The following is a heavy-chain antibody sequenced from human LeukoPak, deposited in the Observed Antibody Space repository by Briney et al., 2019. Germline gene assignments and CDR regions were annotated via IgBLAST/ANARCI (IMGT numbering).Heavy chain of an antibody. CDR3: ARRTARVTTYSWYFDL. D-gene: IGHD4-17*01. J-gene: IGHJ2*01. Sequence: SETLSLTCTVSGGSISSYYWSWIRQPPGKGLEWIGYIYYSGGTNHNPSLKSRVTISVDTSKNQFSLKLSSVTAADTAVYYCARRTARVTTYSWYFDLWGRGTLVTVSS. CDR1: GGSISSYY. V-gene: IGHV4-59*08. CDR2: IYYSGGT.